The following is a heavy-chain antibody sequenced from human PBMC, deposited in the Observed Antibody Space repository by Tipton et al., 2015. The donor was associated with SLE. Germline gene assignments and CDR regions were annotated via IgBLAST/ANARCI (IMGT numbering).Heavy chain of an antibody. V-gene: IGHV3-11*01. D-gene: IGHD3-3*01. CDR3: ARGARFLEFPGDY. CDR1: GFTFSSYS. J-gene: IGHJ4*02. CDR2: ISSSGSTI. Sequence: SLRLSCAASGFTFSSYSMSWIRQAPGKGLEWVSYISSSGSTIYYADSVKGRFTISRDNAKNSLYLQMNSLRAEDTAVYYCARGARFLEFPGDYWGQGTLVTVSS.